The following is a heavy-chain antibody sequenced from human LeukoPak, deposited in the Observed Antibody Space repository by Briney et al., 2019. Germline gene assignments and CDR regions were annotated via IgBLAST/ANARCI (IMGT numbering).Heavy chain of an antibody. CDR2: INPSGGST. Sequence: ASVKVSCKASGYTFTSYYMHWVRQAPGQGLEWMGIINPSGGSTSYAQKFQGRVTMTRDTSTSTVYMELSSLRSEDTAVYYCARGGATVTTTNVAFDIWGQGTMVTVSS. CDR3: ARGGATVTTTNVAFDI. J-gene: IGHJ3*02. V-gene: IGHV1-46*01. D-gene: IGHD4-17*01. CDR1: GYTFTSYY.